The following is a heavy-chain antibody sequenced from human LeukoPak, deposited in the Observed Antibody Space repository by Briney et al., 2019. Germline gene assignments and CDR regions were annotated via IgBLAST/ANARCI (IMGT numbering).Heavy chain of an antibody. V-gene: IGHV4-38-2*01. CDR2: VFHDGST. Sequence: SETLSLTCAVSGYSISTGRYWAWIRQPPGKGLEWLGSVFHDGSTYYNSSLKGRVTISVDTSKNQFSLNPRSVTAADTAIYYCARSLSVAGIDYWGQGTRVTVSS. CDR3: ARSLSVAGIDY. J-gene: IGHJ4*02. CDR1: GYSISTGRY. D-gene: IGHD2-21*01.